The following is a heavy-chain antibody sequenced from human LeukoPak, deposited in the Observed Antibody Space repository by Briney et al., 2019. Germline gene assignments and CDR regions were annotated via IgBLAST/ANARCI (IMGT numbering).Heavy chain of an antibody. Sequence: GSLRLSCTASGFTFGDYAMSWVRQAPGKGLEWVGFIRSKAYGGTTEYAASVKGRFTISRDDSKSIAYLQMNSLKTEDTAVYYCTRVAAADNDAFDIWGQGTMVTVSS. D-gene: IGHD6-13*01. CDR2: IRSKAYGGTT. V-gene: IGHV3-49*04. CDR1: GFTFGDYA. J-gene: IGHJ3*02. CDR3: TRVAAADNDAFDI.